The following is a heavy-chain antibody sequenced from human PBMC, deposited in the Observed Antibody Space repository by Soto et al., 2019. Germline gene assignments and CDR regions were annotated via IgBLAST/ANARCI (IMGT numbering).Heavy chain of an antibody. CDR2: IYPGDSDT. D-gene: IGHD3-3*02. J-gene: IGHJ4*02. V-gene: IGHV5-51*01. CDR1: GYIFTNYW. Sequence: PGESLKISCKASGYIFTNYWIGWVRQMPGKGLEWMGIIYPGDSDTRYSPSFQGQVTISADKSITTAYLQWSSLKASDTAMYYCAIRGSSRAPDHWGQGILVTVSS. CDR3: AIRGSSRAPDH.